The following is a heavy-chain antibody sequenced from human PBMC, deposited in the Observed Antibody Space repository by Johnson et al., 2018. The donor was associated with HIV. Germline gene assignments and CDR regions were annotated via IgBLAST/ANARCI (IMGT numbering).Heavy chain of an antibody. Sequence: QVQLVESGGGVVQPGRSLRLSCAASGFTFNTYAMNWVRQAPGKGLEWVALISYDGPTKYYADSVKGRFTISRDNSENTLDLEMNSLRTEDTALYYCARQTLRAFDIWGQGAMVTVSS. CDR1: GFTFNTYA. CDR3: ARQTLRAFDI. V-gene: IGHV3-30-3*01. CDR2: ISYDGPTK. J-gene: IGHJ3*02.